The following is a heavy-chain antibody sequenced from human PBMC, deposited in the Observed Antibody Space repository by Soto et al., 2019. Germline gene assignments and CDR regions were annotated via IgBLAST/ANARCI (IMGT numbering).Heavy chain of an antibody. V-gene: IGHV4-30-4*01. CDR2: IYYSGST. Sequence: PSETLSLTCTVSGGSISSGDYYWSWIRQPPGKGLEWIGYIYYSGSTYYNPSLKSRVTISVDTSKNQFSLKLSSVTAADTAVYYCARDRCSGGSCYSGYYYYGMDVWGQGTTVTVYS. J-gene: IGHJ6*02. D-gene: IGHD2-15*01. CDR1: GGSISSGDYY. CDR3: ARDRCSGGSCYSGYYYYGMDV.